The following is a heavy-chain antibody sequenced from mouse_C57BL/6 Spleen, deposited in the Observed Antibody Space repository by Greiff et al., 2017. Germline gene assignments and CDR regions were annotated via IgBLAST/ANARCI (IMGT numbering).Heavy chain of an antibody. V-gene: IGHV1-64*01. J-gene: IGHJ2*01. D-gene: IGHD2-10*02. CDR2: IHPNSGST. CDR1: GYTFTSYW. CDR3: ARRRYGNYVGYFDY. Sequence: VQLQQSGAELVKPGASVKLSCKASGYTFTSYWMHWVKQRPGQGLEWIGMIHPNSGSTNYNEKFKSKATLTVDKSSSTAYMQLSSLTSEDSAVYYCARRRYGNYVGYFDYWGQGTTLTVSS.